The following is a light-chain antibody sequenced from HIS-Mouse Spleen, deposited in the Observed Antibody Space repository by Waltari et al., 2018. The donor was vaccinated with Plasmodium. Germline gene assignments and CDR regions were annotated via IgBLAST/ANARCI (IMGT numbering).Light chain of an antibody. V-gene: IGKV3-20*01. CDR1: QSVSSSY. J-gene: IGKJ2*01. Sequence: EIVLTQSPGTLSLSPGERATLSCRASQSVSSSYLAWYQQKPGQAPRLLIYGASSRATGIPDRFSGSGSGTDFTLTISRLEPEEFAVYYCQQYGSSPYTFGQGPSWRSN. CDR3: QQYGSSPYT. CDR2: GAS.